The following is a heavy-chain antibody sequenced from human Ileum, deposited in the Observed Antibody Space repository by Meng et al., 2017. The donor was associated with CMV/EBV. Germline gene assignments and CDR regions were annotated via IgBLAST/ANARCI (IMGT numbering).Heavy chain of an antibody. Sequence: GSLRLSCAVSGGSISSSSYYWGWIRQPPGKGLEWIGSIYYSGSTYYNPSLKSRVTISVDTSKNQFSLKLSSVTAADTAVYYCAREFGTGYCSSTSCPSPDYYYYGMDVWGQGTTVTVSS. CDR2: IYYSGST. D-gene: IGHD2-2*01. CDR3: AREFGTGYCSSTSCPSPDYYYYGMDV. J-gene: IGHJ6*02. V-gene: IGHV4-39*07. CDR1: GGSISSSSYY.